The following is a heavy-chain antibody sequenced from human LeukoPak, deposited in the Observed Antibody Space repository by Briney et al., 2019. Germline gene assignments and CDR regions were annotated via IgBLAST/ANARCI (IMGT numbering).Heavy chain of an antibody. CDR3: AKPDTETDIVVVVAAPPPFDY. D-gene: IGHD2-15*01. J-gene: IGHJ4*02. CDR1: GDSISSSD. Sequence: PSETLSLTCTVSGDSISSSDCYWGWIRQAPGKGLEWMAVISYDGSNKYYADSVKGRFTFSRDNSKNTLYLQMNSLRAEDTAVYYCAKPDTETDIVVVVAAPPPFDYWGQGTLVTVSS. CDR2: ISYDGSNK. V-gene: IGHV3-30*18.